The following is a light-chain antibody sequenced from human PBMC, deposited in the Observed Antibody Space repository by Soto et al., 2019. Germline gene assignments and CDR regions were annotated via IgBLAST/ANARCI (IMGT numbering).Light chain of an antibody. CDR1: QSISSW. V-gene: IGKV1-5*01. J-gene: IGKJ5*01. CDR2: DAS. Sequence: DIQMTQSPSTLSASVGDRVTITCRASQSISSWLAWYQQKPGKAPKLMIYDASSLESGVPSRFSGSGSGTEFTLTISSLQSEDFAVYYCQQYHNWPITLGQGTRLEI. CDR3: QQYHNWPIT.